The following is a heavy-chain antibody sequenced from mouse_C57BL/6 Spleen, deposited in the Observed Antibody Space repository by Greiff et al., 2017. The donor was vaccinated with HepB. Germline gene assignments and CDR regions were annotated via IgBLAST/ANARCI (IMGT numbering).Heavy chain of an antibody. J-gene: IGHJ2*01. D-gene: IGHD2-1*01. V-gene: IGHV1-59*01. CDR1: GYTFTSYW. Sequence: QVQLKQPGAELVRPGTSVKLSCKASGYTFTSYWMHWVKQRPGQGLEWIGVIDPSDSYTNYNQKFKGKATLTVEPSSSTAYMQLSSLTSEDSAVYYCARKGGYGNYYFDYWGQGTTLTVSS. CDR2: IDPSDSYT. CDR3: ARKGGYGNYYFDY.